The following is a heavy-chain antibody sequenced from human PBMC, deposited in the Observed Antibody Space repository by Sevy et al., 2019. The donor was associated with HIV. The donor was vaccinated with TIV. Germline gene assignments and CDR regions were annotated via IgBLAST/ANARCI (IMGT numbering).Heavy chain of an antibody. J-gene: IGHJ6*02. CDR1: GFRFSYYG. Sequence: GGSLRLSCIGSGFRFSYYGIHWVRQSPGKGLDWVALISHDGINEYYADSVKGRFTISRDNSKNTVYLEMNSLRNEDTAIYFCANAYSGSYSHSYLYALDVWGQGTTVTVSS. CDR2: ISHDGINE. CDR3: ANAYSGSYSHSYLYALDV. D-gene: IGHD1-26*01. V-gene: IGHV3-30*18.